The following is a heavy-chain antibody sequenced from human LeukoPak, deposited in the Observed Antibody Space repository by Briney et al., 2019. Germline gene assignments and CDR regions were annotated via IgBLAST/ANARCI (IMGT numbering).Heavy chain of an antibody. CDR1: GGSIRSGSHC. CDR3: AKRDDSGGNLVDL. D-gene: IGHD3-22*01. Sequence: SETLSLPCTVSGGSIRSGSHCWAWIRQPPGKGLEWIGSIYYSGSTYYNPSLENRVTISIDTSKNHFSLKLSSLSAADTSVYYCAKRDDSGGNLVDLWGQGTLVTVS. CDR2: IYYSGST. V-gene: IGHV4-39*02. J-gene: IGHJ4*02.